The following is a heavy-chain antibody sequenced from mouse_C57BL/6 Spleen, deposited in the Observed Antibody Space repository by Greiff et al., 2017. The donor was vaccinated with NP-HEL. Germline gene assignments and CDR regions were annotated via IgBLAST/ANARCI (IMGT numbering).Heavy chain of an antibody. J-gene: IGHJ3*01. CDR1: GYTFTSYG. CDR3: ARDCAGCAY. V-gene: IGHV1-81*01. Sequence: QVQLQQSGAELARPGASVKLSCKASGYTFTSYGISWVKQRTGQGLEWIGEIYPRRGNTYYNEKFKGKATLTADKSSSTAYMELRSLTSEDSAVYFYARDCAGCAYWGQGTLVTVSA. CDR2: IYPRRGNT.